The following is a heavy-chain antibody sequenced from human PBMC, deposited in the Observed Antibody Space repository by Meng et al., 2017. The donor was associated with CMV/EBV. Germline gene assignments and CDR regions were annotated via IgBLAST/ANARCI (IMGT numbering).Heavy chain of an antibody. Sequence: SETLSLTCTVSGGSISSNSDYWGWIRQPPGKGLEWIGSIYYSGSTYYNPSLKSRVTISVDTSKNQFSLKLSSVTAADTAVYYCASYGYSGYYYYYGMDVWGQGTTVTVSS. D-gene: IGHD5-12*01. CDR1: GGSISSNSDY. J-gene: IGHJ6*02. CDR2: IYYSGST. CDR3: ASYGYSGYYYYYGMDV. V-gene: IGHV4-39*07.